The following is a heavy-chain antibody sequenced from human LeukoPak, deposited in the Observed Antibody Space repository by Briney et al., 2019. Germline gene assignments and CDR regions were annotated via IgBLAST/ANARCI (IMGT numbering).Heavy chain of an antibody. D-gene: IGHD2-2*01. V-gene: IGHV4-38-2*02. J-gene: IGHJ4*02. CDR2: IYHSGST. CDR3: ARGPGVPAAKGEDY. Sequence: SETLSLTCTVSGYSISSGYYWGWIRQPPGKGLEWIGSIYHSGSTYYNPSLKSRVTISVDTSKNQFSLKLSSVTAADTAVYYCARGPGVPAAKGEDYWGQGTLVTVSS. CDR1: GYSISSGYY.